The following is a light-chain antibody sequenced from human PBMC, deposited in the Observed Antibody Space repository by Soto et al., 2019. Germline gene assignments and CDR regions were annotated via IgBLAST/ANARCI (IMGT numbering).Light chain of an antibody. V-gene: IGKV1-5*03. Sequence: DIQMTQSPSALSASVGDRVTITCRASQTISTWLAWYQQKPGKAPNLLIYKASTLESGVPSRCSGGGSGKEFTLTISMLRPEDFATYCCQQYMFFLTFGQGTKVEIK. CDR3: QQYMFFLT. CDR2: KAS. CDR1: QTISTW. J-gene: IGKJ1*01.